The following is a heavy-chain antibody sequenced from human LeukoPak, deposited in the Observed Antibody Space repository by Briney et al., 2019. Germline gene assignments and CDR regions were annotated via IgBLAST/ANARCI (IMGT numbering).Heavy chain of an antibody. CDR3: ATLTGYSSESWFDP. D-gene: IGHD3-9*01. V-gene: IGHV4-34*01. J-gene: IGHJ5*02. Sequence: PSETLSLTCAVYGGSFSGYYWSWIRQPPGKGLEWIGEINHSGSTNYNPSLKSRVTISVDTSKNQFSLKLSSVTAADTAVYYCATLTGYSSESWFDPWGQGILVTVSS. CDR1: GGSFSGYY. CDR2: INHSGST.